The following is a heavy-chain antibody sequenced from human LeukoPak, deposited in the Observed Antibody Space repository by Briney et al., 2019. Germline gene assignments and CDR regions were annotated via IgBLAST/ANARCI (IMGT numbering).Heavy chain of an antibody. CDR3: ARDAGYCSDGVCYRTRFDS. D-gene: IGHD2-15*01. CDR1: GFTFSSYG. J-gene: IGHJ4*02. CDR2: IWYGGSNK. Sequence: GSLRLSCAASGFTFSSYGMHWVRQAPGKGLEWVAVIWYGGSNKYYADSVKGRFTISRDNSKNTLYLQMNSLRAEDTAIYYCARDAGYCSDGVCYRTRFDSWSQGALVTVSS. V-gene: IGHV3-33*08.